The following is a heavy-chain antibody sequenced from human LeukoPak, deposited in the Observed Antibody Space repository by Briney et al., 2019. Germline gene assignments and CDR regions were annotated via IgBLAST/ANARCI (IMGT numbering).Heavy chain of an antibody. J-gene: IGHJ4*02. V-gene: IGHV4-4*07. CDR2: VHMSETS. Sequence: SETLSLTCTVSGGSISGYYWHWIRQPAGKGLEWIGRVHMSETSIYNPSLKSRVTMSVDTSKNHFSLNLSSVTAADTAVYYCARGYRISEIRFFEWLLDYWGQGGLGSVSS. CDR3: ARGYRISEIRFFEWLLDY. CDR1: GGSISGYY. D-gene: IGHD3-3*01.